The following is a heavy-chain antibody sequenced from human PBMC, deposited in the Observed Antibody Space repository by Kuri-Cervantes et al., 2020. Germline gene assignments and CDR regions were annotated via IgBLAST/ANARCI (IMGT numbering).Heavy chain of an antibody. CDR2: ISAYNGNT. J-gene: IGHJ5*02. D-gene: IGHD2-2*01. Sequence: ASVKVSCKASGYTFTSYGISWARQAPGQGLEWMGWISAYNGNTNYAQKLQGRVTMTTDTSTSTAYMELSSLRSEDTAVYYCARGGRKYCSSTSCYLQNWFDPWGQGTLVTVSS. CDR3: ARGGRKYCSSTSCYLQNWFDP. V-gene: IGHV1-18*01. CDR1: GYTFTSYG.